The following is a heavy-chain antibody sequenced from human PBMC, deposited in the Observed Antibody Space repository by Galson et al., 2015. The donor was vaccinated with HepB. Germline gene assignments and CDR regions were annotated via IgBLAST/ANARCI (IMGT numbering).Heavy chain of an antibody. J-gene: IGHJ5*02. V-gene: IGHV1-2*06. CDR2: INPNSGGT. CDR3: AISLRGGWFDP. D-gene: IGHD3-16*01. Sequence: SVKVSCKASGYTFTGYHIHWLRQAPEQGLEWVGRINPNSGGTNYAQKFQGRVTMTRSTPIRTAYMELSRLRSDDTAVYYCAISLRGGWFDPWGQGTLVTVSS. CDR1: GYTFTGYH.